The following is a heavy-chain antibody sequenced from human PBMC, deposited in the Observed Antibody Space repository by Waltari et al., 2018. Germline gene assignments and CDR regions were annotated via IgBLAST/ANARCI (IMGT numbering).Heavy chain of an antibody. D-gene: IGHD1-26*01. CDR2: IYYSGGT. CDR3: ARSSGSYRQRYYFDY. Sequence: QLQLQESGPGLVKPSETLSLTCTVSGGSISSSSYYWGWIRQPPGKGLEWIGSIYYSGGTYYNPTIKRRVTISVGTSKNQFSLKLSSVTAADTAVYYCARSSGSYRQRYYFDYWGQGTLVTVSS. J-gene: IGHJ4*02. V-gene: IGHV4-39*07. CDR1: GGSISSSSYY.